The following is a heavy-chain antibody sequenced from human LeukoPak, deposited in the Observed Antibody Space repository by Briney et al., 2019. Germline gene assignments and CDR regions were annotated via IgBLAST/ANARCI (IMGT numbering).Heavy chain of an antibody. CDR3: ARDGVVTWELTDY. CDR2: IKQDGSEK. D-gene: IGHD1-26*01. CDR1: GFTFSTYW. Sequence: GGSLRLSCAASGFTFSTYWMSWVRQAPGKGLEWVANIKQDGSEKYYVDSVKGRFTISRDNTKNSLFLQMNNLRAEDTAVYYFARDGVVTWELTDYWGQGTLVTVSS. V-gene: IGHV3-7*01. J-gene: IGHJ4*02.